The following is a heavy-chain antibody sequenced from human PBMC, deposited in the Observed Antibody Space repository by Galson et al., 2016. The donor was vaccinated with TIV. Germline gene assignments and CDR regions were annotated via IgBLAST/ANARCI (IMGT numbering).Heavy chain of an antibody. Sequence: SVKVSCKASGYNFSNYDINWVRQAAGQGLEWMGWMNPNSGDTGYAEKFQGRLAMTSDTSLHTAFMELSGLRSEDAAVYFCAKDCYCSSTNCCNNWFDRWGQGTLVTVSS. D-gene: IGHD2-2*01. CDR3: AKDCYCSSTNCCNNWFDR. V-gene: IGHV1-8*02. J-gene: IGHJ5*02. CDR2: MNPNSGDT. CDR1: GYNFSNYD.